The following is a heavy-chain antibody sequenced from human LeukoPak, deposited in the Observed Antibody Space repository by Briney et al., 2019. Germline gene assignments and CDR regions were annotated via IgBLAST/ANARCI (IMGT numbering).Heavy chain of an antibody. V-gene: IGHV1-8*02. CDR3: ARGQGGWLQDY. Sequence: ASVKVSCKASGYTFTGYYMHWVRQAPGQGLEWMGWMNPNSGNTGYAQKFQGRVTMTRNTSISTAYMELSSLRSEDTAVYYCARGQGGWLQDYWGQGTLVTVSS. CDR2: MNPNSGNT. D-gene: IGHD5-12*01. CDR1: GYTFTGYY. J-gene: IGHJ4*02.